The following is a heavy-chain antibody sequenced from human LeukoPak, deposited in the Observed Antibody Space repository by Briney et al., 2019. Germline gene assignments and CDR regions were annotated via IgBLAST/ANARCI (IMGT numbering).Heavy chain of an antibody. D-gene: IGHD6-13*01. Sequence: GGSLRLSCAASGFTFSSYGMHWVRQAPGKGLEWVAFIRYDGSNKYYADSVKGRFTISRDNSKNTLYLQMNSLRAEDTAVYYCAKAGTGVAAAPGYYYYYMDVWGKGTTVTVSS. CDR1: GFTFSSYG. V-gene: IGHV3-30*02. CDR2: IRYDGSNK. J-gene: IGHJ6*03. CDR3: AKAGTGVAAAPGYYYYYMDV.